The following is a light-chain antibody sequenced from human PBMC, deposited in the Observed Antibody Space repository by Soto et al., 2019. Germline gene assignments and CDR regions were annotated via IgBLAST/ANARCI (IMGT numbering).Light chain of an antibody. CDR2: AAS. V-gene: IGKV1-9*01. Sequence: DIQMTQSPSTLSASAGDRVTIPRRASQDISSFLAWYQQKPGKATKLLIFAASTLQSGVPSRFSGSGSGTDFTLTISSLQPEDFATYYCQQTESYPATFGGGTKVDIK. CDR1: QDISSF. J-gene: IGKJ4*01. CDR3: QQTESYPAT.